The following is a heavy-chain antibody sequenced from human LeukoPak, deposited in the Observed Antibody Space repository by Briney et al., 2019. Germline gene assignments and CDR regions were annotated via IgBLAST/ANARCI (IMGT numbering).Heavy chain of an antibody. J-gene: IGHJ4*02. Sequence: ASVKVSCKASGYTFTGYYMHWVRQAPGQGLEWMGRINPNSGGTNYAQKFQGRVTITADESTSTAYMELSSLRSEDTAVYYCARDGHYGGLDYWGQGTLVTVSS. CDR3: ARDGHYGGLDY. D-gene: IGHD4/OR15-4a*01. V-gene: IGHV1-2*06. CDR2: INPNSGGT. CDR1: GYTFTGYY.